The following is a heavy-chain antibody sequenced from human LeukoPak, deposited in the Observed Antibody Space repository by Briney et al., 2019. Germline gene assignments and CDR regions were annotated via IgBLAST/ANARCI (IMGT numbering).Heavy chain of an antibody. V-gene: IGHV4-34*01. Sequence: SETLSLTCAVYGGSFSGNYWSWIRQPPGKGLEWIGEINHSGSTNYNPSLKSRVTISVDTSKNQFSLNLSSVTAADTAVYYCARGRGRRAGTYNWFDPWGQGTLVTVSS. J-gene: IGHJ5*02. CDR1: GGSFSGNY. D-gene: IGHD6-19*01. CDR2: INHSGST. CDR3: ARGRGRRAGTYNWFDP.